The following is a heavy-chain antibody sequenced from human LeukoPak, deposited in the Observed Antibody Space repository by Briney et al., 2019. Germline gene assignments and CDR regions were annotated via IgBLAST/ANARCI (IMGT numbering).Heavy chain of an antibody. J-gene: IGHJ3*02. CDR1: GGSISSGSYY. V-gene: IGHV4-61*02. Sequence: SETLSLTCTVSGGSISSGSYYWSWIRQPAGKGLEWIGRIYTSGSTNYNPSLKSRVTMSVGTSKNQFSLKLSSVTAADTAVYYCARTVRGVISAFDIWGQGTMVTVSS. CDR2: IYTSGST. D-gene: IGHD3-10*01. CDR3: ARTVRGVISAFDI.